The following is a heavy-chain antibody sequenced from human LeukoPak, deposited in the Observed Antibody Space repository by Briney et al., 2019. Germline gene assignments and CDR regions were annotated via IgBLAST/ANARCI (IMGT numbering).Heavy chain of an antibody. J-gene: IGHJ6*02. CDR3: ARARSPTHYDFWSGSVYYYGMDV. Sequence: SQTLSLTCTVSGGSISSGGYYWSWIRQHPGKGLEWIGYIYYSGSTYYNPSLKSRVTISVDTSKNQFSLKLSSVTAADTAVYYCARARSPTHYDFWSGSVYYYGMDVWGQGTTVTVSS. CDR2: IYYSGST. D-gene: IGHD3-3*01. CDR1: GGSISSGGYY. V-gene: IGHV4-31*03.